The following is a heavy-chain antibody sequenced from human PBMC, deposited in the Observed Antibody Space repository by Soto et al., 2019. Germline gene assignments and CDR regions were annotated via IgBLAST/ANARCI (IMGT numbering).Heavy chain of an antibody. CDR2: NYWDDGV. J-gene: IGHJ1*01. D-gene: IGHD6-19*01. Sequence: QSTLRESGPTLVKPTQTPTLTFTFSGFSLRTTGIGGGWVRQPPAKALEWLEPNYWDDGVRYSPSLNNRLTISKKTGKNRVFLTKTHVDYVDTATSYCVHSICGWTGFRDRGPGTLVTVSS. CDR3: VHSICGWTGFRD. CDR1: GFSLRTTGIG. V-gene: IGHV2-5*02.